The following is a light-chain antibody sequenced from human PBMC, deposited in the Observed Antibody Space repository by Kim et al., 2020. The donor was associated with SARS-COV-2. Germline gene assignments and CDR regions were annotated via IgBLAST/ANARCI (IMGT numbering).Light chain of an antibody. Sequence: EIVMTQSPATLSVSPGGRATLSCRASRSVSSNLAWYQHKPGQAPRVLIYGTSTRATGIPARFSGSGSGTEFTLTISSLQSGDSAVYYCHQYNTWPPGTFGQGTEVDIK. J-gene: IGKJ2*01. CDR2: GTS. CDR3: HQYNTWPPGT. CDR1: RSVSSN. V-gene: IGKV3-15*01.